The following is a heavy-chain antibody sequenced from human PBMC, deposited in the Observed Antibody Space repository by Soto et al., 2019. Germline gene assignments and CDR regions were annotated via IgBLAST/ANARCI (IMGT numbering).Heavy chain of an antibody. CDR3: AMGATVSTDCYYYYIGV. CDR2: INGDGSDT. D-gene: IGHD4-17*01. V-gene: IGHV3-74*01. Sequence: PGGSLRLSCGASGFDFSNYSMHWVRQAPGKGLVWVSRINGDGSDTDYADSVKGRFTISRDNAKNTVYLQMNSLRADDTAGYYCAMGATVSTDCYYYYIGVWGKGSRVTV. CDR1: GFDFSNYS. J-gene: IGHJ6*03.